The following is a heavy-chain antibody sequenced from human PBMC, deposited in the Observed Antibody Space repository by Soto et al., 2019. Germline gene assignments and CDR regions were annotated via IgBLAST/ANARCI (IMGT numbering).Heavy chain of an antibody. Sequence: PGGSLRLSCAASGFTFSSYAMHWVRQAPGKGLEWVAVISYDRSNIYYADSVKGRFTISRDNSKNTLYLQMNSLRAEDTAVYYCAREGTEQWLVRYWGQGTLVTVSS. J-gene: IGHJ4*02. CDR2: ISYDRSNI. CDR3: AREGTEQWLVRY. V-gene: IGHV3-30-3*01. D-gene: IGHD6-19*01. CDR1: GFTFSSYA.